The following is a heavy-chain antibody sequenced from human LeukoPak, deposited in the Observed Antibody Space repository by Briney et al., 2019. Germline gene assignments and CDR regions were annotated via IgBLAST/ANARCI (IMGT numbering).Heavy chain of an antibody. CDR2: IYYSGST. Sequence: SSETLSLTCNVSGGSISSSSYYWGWIRQPPGKGLEWIGSIYYSGSTYYNPSLKSRVTISVDTSKNQFSLRLNSVTAADTAVYYCARREILTGYYTNDYWGQGILVAVSS. CDR3: ARREILTGYYTNDY. J-gene: IGHJ4*02. V-gene: IGHV4-39*07. D-gene: IGHD3-9*01. CDR1: GGSISSSSYY.